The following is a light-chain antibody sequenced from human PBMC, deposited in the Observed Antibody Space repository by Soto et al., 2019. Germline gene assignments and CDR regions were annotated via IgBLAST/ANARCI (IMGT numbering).Light chain of an antibody. CDR3: CSYAGSSTWV. Sequence: QSAPTQPASVSGSPGQSITISCRGTSSDVGSYNFVSWYQQHPGKAPKLMIYGVSKRPSGISNRFSGSKSGYTASLTISGLQAEDEADYYCCSYAGSSTWVFGGGTQLTVL. V-gene: IGLV2-23*02. CDR1: SSDVGSYNF. J-gene: IGLJ3*02. CDR2: GVS.